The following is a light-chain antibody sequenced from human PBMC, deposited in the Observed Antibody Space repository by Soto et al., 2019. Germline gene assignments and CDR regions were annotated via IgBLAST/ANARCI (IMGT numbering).Light chain of an antibody. CDR3: GYYGSSHP. CDR1: QSVTGTF. V-gene: IGKV3-20*01. Sequence: LTQSPATLSLSTRERATLTCRASQSVTGTFLAWYQQKPGQAPRLLIYGASSRAVGIPDRCSGSVSGSDFILTIFSLAADDFAVYCCGYYGSSHPFGQG. J-gene: IGKJ5*01. CDR2: GAS.